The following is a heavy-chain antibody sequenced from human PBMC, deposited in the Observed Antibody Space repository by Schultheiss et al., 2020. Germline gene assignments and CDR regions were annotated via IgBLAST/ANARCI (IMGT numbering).Heavy chain of an antibody. Sequence: GGSLRLSCAASGFTFNNYAMTWVRQAPGKGLEWISAISGSGVSAYFADSVKGRFTISRDNSKNTLYLQLNSLGAEDTAVYYCAKAMGDVGAAASANFDNWGQGTLGTVS. V-gene: IGHV3-23*01. CDR1: GFTFNNYA. D-gene: IGHD2-15*01. J-gene: IGHJ4*02. CDR3: AKAMGDVGAAASANFDN. CDR2: ISGSGVSA.